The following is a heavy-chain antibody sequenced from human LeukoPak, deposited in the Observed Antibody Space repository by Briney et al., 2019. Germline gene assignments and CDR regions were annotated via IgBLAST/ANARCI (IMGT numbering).Heavy chain of an antibody. J-gene: IGHJ4*02. CDR2: IYYSGST. CDR1: GASLSSGSYY. Sequence: SETLSLTCTVSGASLSSGSYYWSWIRQPPGKGLEWIGYIYYSGSTNYNPSLKSRVTISVDTSKNQFSLKLSSVTAADTAVYYCARDLDYWGQGTLVTVSS. CDR3: ARDLDY. V-gene: IGHV4-61*01.